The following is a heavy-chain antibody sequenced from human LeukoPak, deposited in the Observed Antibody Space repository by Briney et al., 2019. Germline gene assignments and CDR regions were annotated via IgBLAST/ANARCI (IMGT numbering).Heavy chain of an antibody. D-gene: IGHD1-20*01. CDR2: ISSRDNHI. CDR1: QFTFSNYS. J-gene: IGHJ4*02. Sequence: GGSLRLSCAASQFTFSNYSMSWVRQAPGKGLEWVSSISSRDNHIYYADSVKGRFTISRDNAKNSLFLQMNGLRAEDTAVYYCAVITGTTWRYYWGQGTLVTVSS. V-gene: IGHV3-21*01. CDR3: AVITGTTWRYY.